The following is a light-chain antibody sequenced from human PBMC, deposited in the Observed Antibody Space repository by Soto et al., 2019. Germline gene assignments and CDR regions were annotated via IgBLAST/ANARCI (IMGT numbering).Light chain of an antibody. Sequence: DIVLMQSPATLSLSPGERATLSCRASQSVSSNLAWYQPNPGQAPRLLIFDASNRATGIPARFSGGGSGTEFTLTISSLEPEDFAVYYCQQHSNWPLTFGGGTKVEIK. CDR3: QQHSNWPLT. V-gene: IGKV3-11*01. J-gene: IGKJ4*01. CDR2: DAS. CDR1: QSVSSN.